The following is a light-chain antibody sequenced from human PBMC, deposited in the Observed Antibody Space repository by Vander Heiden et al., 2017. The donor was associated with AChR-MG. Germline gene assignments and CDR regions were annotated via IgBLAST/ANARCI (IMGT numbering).Light chain of an antibody. V-gene: IGKV1-13*02. Sequence: AIQMTQSPSSLSASVGDRVTITCRASQDISCALIWYQQKPGKVPKVLIYDASSLVSGVPSRCGGSGAGTEFTLTISSLQPEDFATYHCQQTSSYPLTFGGGTKVEIK. CDR2: DAS. CDR3: QQTSSYPLT. J-gene: IGKJ4*01. CDR1: QDISCA.